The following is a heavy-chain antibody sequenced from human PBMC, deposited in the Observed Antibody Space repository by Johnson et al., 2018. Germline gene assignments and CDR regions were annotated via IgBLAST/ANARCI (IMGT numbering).Heavy chain of an antibody. D-gene: IGHD5/OR15-5a*01. CDR3: ARGSNDAFDI. V-gene: IGHV3-33*01. Sequence: VQLVESGGGLVKPGGSLRLSCAASGFIFSRHIMNWVRQAPGKGLEWVAVIWYDGSNKYYADSVKGRFTISRDNSKNTLYLQMNSLRAEDTAVYYCARGSNDAFDIWGQGTMVTVSS. J-gene: IGHJ3*02. CDR2: IWYDGSNK. CDR1: GFIFSRHI.